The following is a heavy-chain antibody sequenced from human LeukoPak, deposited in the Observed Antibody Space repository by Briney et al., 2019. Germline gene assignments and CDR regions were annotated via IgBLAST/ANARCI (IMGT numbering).Heavy chain of an antibody. V-gene: IGHV3-74*01. D-gene: IGHD6-19*01. CDR2: INGDGRAT. CDR3: ARAPLPLYTSAWHGWFDP. CDR1: GFNFSNSW. Sequence: PGGSLRLSCVASGFNFSNSWMNWVRQAPGKGLVWLSRINGDGRATNYADSVKGRLIISRDNAKNTLYLQMNGLRVEDTATYFCARAPLPLYTSAWHGWFDPWGQGTLVTVSS. J-gene: IGHJ5*02.